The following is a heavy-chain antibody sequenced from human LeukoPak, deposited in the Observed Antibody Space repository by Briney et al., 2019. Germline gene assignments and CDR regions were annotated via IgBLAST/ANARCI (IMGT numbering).Heavy chain of an antibody. V-gene: IGHV3-15*01. CDR2: IKSKTDGGTT. J-gene: IGHJ6*02. CDR3: TTDRAARRWYYYYGMDV. Sequence: PGGSLRLSCAASGFTFSNAWMSWVRQAPGKGLEWVGRIKSKTDGGTTDYAAPVKGRFTISRDDSKNTLYLQMNSLKTEDTAVYCCTTDRAARRWYYYYGMDVWGQGTTVTVSS. D-gene: IGHD2-15*01. CDR1: GFTFSNAW.